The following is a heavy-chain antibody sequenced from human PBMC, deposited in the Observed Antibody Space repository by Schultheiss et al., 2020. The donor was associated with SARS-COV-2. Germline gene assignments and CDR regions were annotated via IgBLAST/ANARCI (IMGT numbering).Heavy chain of an antibody. J-gene: IGHJ4*02. V-gene: IGHV3-13*04. D-gene: IGHD5-18*01. CDR1: GFTFSIYD. Sequence: GGSLRLSCGASGFTFSIYDMSWVRQATGKGLEWVSAIGTAGDTYYPGSVKGRFTISRDNSKNTLYLQMNSLRAEDTAVYYCARDLQWIHLKDYYFDYWGQGALVTVSS. CDR2: IGTAGDT. CDR3: ARDLQWIHLKDYYFDY.